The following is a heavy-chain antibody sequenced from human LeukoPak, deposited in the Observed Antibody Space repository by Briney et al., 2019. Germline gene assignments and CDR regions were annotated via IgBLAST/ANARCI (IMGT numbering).Heavy chain of an antibody. J-gene: IGHJ6*02. D-gene: IGHD1-26*01. CDR3: ARDSRVVGATYSYYYGMDV. CDR1: GGTFSSYA. Sequence: ASVKVSCKASGGTFSSYAISWVRQAPGQGLEWMGRIIPILGIANYAQKFQGRVTITADKSTSTAYMELSSLRSEDTAVYYCARDSRVVGATYSYYYGMDVWGQGTTVTVSS. CDR2: IIPILGIA. V-gene: IGHV1-69*04.